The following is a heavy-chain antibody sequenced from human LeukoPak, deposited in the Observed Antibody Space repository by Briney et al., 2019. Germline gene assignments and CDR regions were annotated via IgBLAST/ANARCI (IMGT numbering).Heavy chain of an antibody. CDR3: ARAAAGRAYYHYGMDV. J-gene: IGHJ6*02. D-gene: IGHD6-13*01. Sequence: GGSLRLSCAASGFTSSSYWMHWVRQVPGKGLVWVSRISGDGTARNYADSVKGRFTISRDDAKNTLDLQMNSLRAEDTAVYYCARAAAGRAYYHYGMDVWGQGTTVTVSS. CDR1: GFTSSSYW. V-gene: IGHV3-74*01. CDR2: ISGDGTAR.